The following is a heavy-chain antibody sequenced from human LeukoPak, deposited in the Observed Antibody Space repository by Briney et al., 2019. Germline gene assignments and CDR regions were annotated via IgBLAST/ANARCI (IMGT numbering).Heavy chain of an antibody. D-gene: IGHD5-18*01. J-gene: IGHJ4*02. CDR2: IYPGDSDT. CDR1: GYTFGTHW. Sequence: GESLKISCKGSGYTFGTHWIAWVRQMPGKGLEWMGIIYPGDSDTRYSPSFEGQVTTSADKSRSIAYLQWSSLKASDTAIYYCATTVDTLFDYWGQGTQVTVSS. V-gene: IGHV5-51*06. CDR3: ATTVDTLFDY.